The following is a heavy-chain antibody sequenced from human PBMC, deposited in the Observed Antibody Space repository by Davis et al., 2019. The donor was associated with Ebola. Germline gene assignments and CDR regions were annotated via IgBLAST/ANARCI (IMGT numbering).Heavy chain of an antibody. CDR1: GGSISSSSYY. CDR3: ARSYSSSNYFDY. D-gene: IGHD6-6*01. CDR2: IYYSGST. V-gene: IGHV4-30-4*02. J-gene: IGHJ4*02. Sequence: PSETLSLTCTVSGGSISSSSYYWSWIRQPPGKGLEWIGYIYYSGSTYYNPSLKSRVTISVDTSKNQFSLKLSSVTAADTAVYYCARSYSSSNYFDYWGQGTLVTVSS.